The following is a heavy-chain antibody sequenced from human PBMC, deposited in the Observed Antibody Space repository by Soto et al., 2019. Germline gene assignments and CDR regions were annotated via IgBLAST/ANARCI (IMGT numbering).Heavy chain of an antibody. CDR3: ARDDAYYDFWSGYRFDY. CDR2: ISYDGSNK. Sequence: PGGSLRLSCAASGFTFSSYAMHWVRQAPGKGLEWVAVISYDGSNKYYADSVKGRFTISRDNSKNTLYLQMNSLRAEDTAVYYCARDDAYYDFWSGYRFDYWGQGTLVTVSS. D-gene: IGHD3-3*01. J-gene: IGHJ4*02. CDR1: GFTFSSYA. V-gene: IGHV3-30-3*01.